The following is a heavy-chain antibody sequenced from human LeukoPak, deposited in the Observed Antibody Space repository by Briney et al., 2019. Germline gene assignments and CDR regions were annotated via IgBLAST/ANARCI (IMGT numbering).Heavy chain of an antibody. Sequence: ASVTVSFKASGYTLTDYYIHWVRQAPGQGLEWMGWINPNSGGTNYAQKFQDRVTMARDTSISTAYMELSRLRSDDTAVYFCARVPRPIVVVPTAIARFDPWGQGTLVTVSS. J-gene: IGHJ5*02. CDR1: GYTLTDYY. V-gene: IGHV1-2*02. D-gene: IGHD2-2*01. CDR2: INPNSGGT. CDR3: ARVPRPIVVVPTAIARFDP.